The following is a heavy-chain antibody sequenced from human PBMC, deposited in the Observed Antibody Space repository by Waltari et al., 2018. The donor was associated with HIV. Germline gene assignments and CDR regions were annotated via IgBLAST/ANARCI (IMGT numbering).Heavy chain of an antibody. CDR3: ARDSRDNSWSLNFFDP. V-gene: IGHV3-21*01. CDR1: GFTFNRYS. Sequence: EVQLVESGGGPVKPGGSLRLSCRASGFTFNRYSLTLVRQAPGKGLEWISSISSSGTFTHYADSVKGRFTISRDNANKSVYLQMNSLRAEDTAVYYCARDSRDNSWSLNFFDPWGQGTLVTVSS. CDR2: ISSSGTFT. D-gene: IGHD6-13*01. J-gene: IGHJ5*02.